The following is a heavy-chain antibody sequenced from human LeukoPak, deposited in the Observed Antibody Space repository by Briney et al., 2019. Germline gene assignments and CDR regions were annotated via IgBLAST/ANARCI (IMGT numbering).Heavy chain of an antibody. V-gene: IGHV3-23*01. CDR2: ISDSSYTA. Sequence: GGSLRLSCAASGFTFASYAMSWVRQAPGKGLEWVSTISDSSYTAFYADSVKGRFTISRDDSQNTLYLQMNSLRAEDTAVYYCAKDYPALRYCTSSSCSFFDYWGQGTLVTVSS. CDR1: GFTFASYA. CDR3: AKDYPALRYCTSSSCSFFDY. D-gene: IGHD2-2*01. J-gene: IGHJ4*02.